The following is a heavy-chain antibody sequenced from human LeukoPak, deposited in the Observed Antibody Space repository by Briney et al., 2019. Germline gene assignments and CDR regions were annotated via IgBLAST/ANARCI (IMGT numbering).Heavy chain of an antibody. CDR3: AKDRVGIVGATEVTYFDY. Sequence: PGGSLRLSCAASGFTFSSYSMNWVRQAPGKGLEWVSSISSSSSYIYYADSVKGRFTISRDNSKNTLYLQMNSLRAEDTAVYYCAKDRVGIVGATEVTYFDYWGQGTLVTVSS. J-gene: IGHJ4*02. CDR2: ISSSSSYI. CDR1: GFTFSSYS. D-gene: IGHD1-26*01. V-gene: IGHV3-21*01.